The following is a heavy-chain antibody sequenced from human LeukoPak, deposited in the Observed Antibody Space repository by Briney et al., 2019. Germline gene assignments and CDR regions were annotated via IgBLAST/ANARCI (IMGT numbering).Heavy chain of an antibody. CDR2: ISYDGGNE. Sequence: GGSLRLSCAASGFTFGSYGMYWVRQAPGKGLEWVAVISYDGGNEYYADSVRGRFTISRDNSKNTLYLQMNSLRTEDTAVYYCAKDPIAVAGKNYYRMDVRGQGTTVTVSS. CDR3: AKDPIAVAGKNYYRMDV. J-gene: IGHJ6*02. V-gene: IGHV3-30*18. D-gene: IGHD6-19*01. CDR1: GFTFGSYG.